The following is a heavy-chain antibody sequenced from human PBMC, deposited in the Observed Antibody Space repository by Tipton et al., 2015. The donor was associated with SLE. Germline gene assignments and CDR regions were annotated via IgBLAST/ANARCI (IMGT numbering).Heavy chain of an antibody. Sequence: TLSLTCAVYGGSFGGYYWSWIRQPPRKGLEWIGSIYHSGSTYYNPSLKSRVTISVDTSKNQFSLKLSSVTAADTAVYYCARDDSSAVDPWGQGTLVTVSS. CDR2: IYHSGST. CDR3: ARDDSSAVDP. CDR1: GGSFGGYY. J-gene: IGHJ5*02. D-gene: IGHD3-22*01. V-gene: IGHV4-34*01.